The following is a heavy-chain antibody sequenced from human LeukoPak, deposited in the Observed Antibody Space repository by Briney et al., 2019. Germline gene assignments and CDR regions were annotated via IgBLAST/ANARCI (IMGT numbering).Heavy chain of an antibody. D-gene: IGHD5-18*01. Sequence: SEPLSLTCTVSGGSGISDSWSWIRQPPGQGLEWIGYISYSGSTSYNPSLKSRVTISVDPSKSQLSLKLRSVTAADTAVYYCARRTRSFRDTYGDAYYYYNMDVWGKGTTVIVS. J-gene: IGHJ6*03. V-gene: IGHV4-59*02. CDR1: GGSGISDS. CDR3: ARRTRSFRDTYGDAYYYYNMDV. CDR2: ISYSGST.